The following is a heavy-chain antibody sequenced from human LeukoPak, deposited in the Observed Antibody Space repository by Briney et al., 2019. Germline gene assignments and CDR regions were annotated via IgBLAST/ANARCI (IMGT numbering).Heavy chain of an antibody. J-gene: IGHJ4*02. Sequence: KPSETLSLTCTVSGGSISSYYWSWIRQPPGKGPEWIGYIYYSGSTNYNPSLKSRVTISVDTSKNQFSLKLSSVTAADTAVYYCARHGTVATTQERTFDYWGQGTLVTVSS. V-gene: IGHV4-59*08. CDR3: ARHGTVATTQERTFDY. CDR1: GGSISSYY. D-gene: IGHD5-12*01. CDR2: IYYSGST.